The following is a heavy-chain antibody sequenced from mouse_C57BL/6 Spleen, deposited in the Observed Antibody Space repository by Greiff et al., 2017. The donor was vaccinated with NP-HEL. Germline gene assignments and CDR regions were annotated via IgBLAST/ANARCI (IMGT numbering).Heavy chain of an antibody. J-gene: IGHJ4*01. CDR2: IYPGDGDT. D-gene: IGHD1-1*01. CDR1: GYAFSSYW. CDR3: ARADYYCSSLYAMDY. V-gene: IGHV1-80*01. Sequence: VQLQQSGAELVKPGASVKISCKASGYAFSSYWMNWVKQRTGKGLEWIGQIYPGDGDTNYNGKFKGKATLTADKSSSTAYMQLSSLTSEDSAVYFCARADYYCSSLYAMDYWGQGPSVTVSS.